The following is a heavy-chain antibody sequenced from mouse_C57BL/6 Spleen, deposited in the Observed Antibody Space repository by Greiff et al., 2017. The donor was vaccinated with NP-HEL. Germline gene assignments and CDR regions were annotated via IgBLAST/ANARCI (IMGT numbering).Heavy chain of an antibody. CDR1: GYAFSSSW. Sequence: VQLQQSGPELVKPGASVKISCKASGYAFSSSWMNWVKQRPGKGLEWIGRIYPGDGDTNYNGKFKGKATLTADKSSSTAYMQLSSLTSEDSAVYFCARWLLSFAYWGQGTLVTVSA. CDR2: IYPGDGDT. J-gene: IGHJ3*01. CDR3: ARWLLSFAY. V-gene: IGHV1-82*01. D-gene: IGHD2-3*01.